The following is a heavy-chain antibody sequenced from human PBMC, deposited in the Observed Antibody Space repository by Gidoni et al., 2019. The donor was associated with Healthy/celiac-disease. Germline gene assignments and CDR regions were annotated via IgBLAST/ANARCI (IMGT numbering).Heavy chain of an antibody. D-gene: IGHD1-26*01. V-gene: IGHV3-53*01. CDR3: ASRKTHGIVGAMSL. J-gene: IGHJ4*02. CDR2: IYSGGST. CDR1: GFTVSSNY. Sequence: EVQLVESGGGLIQPGGSLRLSCAASGFTVSSNYMSWVRQAPGKGLEWVSVIYSGGSTYYADSVKGRFTISRDNSKNTLYLQMNSLRAEDTAVYYCASRKTHGIVGAMSLWGQGTLVTVSS.